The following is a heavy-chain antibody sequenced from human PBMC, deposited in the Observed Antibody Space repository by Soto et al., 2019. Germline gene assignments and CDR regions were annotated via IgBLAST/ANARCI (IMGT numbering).Heavy chain of an antibody. J-gene: IGHJ3*02. CDR2: IYPGDSDT. D-gene: IGHD2-2*01. Sequence: PGESLKISCNGSGYSVTSYWSGWVRQMPGKGLEWMGIIYPGDSDTRYSPSFQGQVTISADKSISTAYLQWSSLKASDTAMYYCALAAIAPDAFDIWGQGTMVTVSS. V-gene: IGHV5-51*01. CDR1: GYSVTSYW. CDR3: ALAAIAPDAFDI.